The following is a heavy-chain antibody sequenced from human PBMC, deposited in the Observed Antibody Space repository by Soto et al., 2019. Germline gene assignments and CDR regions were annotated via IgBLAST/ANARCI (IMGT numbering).Heavy chain of an antibody. CDR3: AKSPPPVDAFDF. CDR2: ISGSGDIT. V-gene: IGHV3-23*01. Sequence: EVQLLESGGGLVQPGGSLRLSCAASGITFINYAMSWVRQAPGKGLEWVSTISGSGDITYHADSVKGRFTISRDNSKNTLYLQMNSLRAEDTAVYYCAKSPPPVDAFDFWGQGTVVTVSS. CDR1: GITFINYA. J-gene: IGHJ3*01.